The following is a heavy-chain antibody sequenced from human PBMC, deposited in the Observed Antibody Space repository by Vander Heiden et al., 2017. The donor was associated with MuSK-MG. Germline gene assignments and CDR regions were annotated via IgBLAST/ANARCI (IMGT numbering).Heavy chain of an antibody. CDR3: ARGVSGWNNWFDP. Sequence: EVQQVESGGGLVQPGGYLRLCWAASAFTFSSYCTHWLRHPAGHGLVWFSRISSDGSSTTYADSVKGRFSISRDNAKNTLYLQMNSLRAEDTAVYYCARGVSGWNNWFDPWGQGTLVTVSS. V-gene: IGHV3-74*01. D-gene: IGHD6-19*01. J-gene: IGHJ5*02. CDR1: AFTFSSYC. CDR2: ISSDGSST.